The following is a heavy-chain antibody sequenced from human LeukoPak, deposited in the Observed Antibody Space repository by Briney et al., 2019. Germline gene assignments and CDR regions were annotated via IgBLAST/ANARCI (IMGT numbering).Heavy chain of an antibody. J-gene: IGHJ3*02. CDR2: IYPGHSDT. Sequence: GASLKISSKGPGYSFTSYWIGGARQTPGKGLEWRGIIYPGHSDTRYSPSFQGQATISADKSISTAYLQWSSLKASDTDMYYCARPLEGYYDILTGYYFDAFDIWGQGTMVTVSS. CDR1: GYSFTSYW. V-gene: IGHV5-51*01. CDR3: ARPLEGYYDILTGYYFDAFDI. D-gene: IGHD3-9*01.